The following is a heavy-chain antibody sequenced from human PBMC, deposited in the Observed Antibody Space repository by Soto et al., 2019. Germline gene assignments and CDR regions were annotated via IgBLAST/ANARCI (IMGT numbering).Heavy chain of an antibody. CDR3: ARNEFGFGELPYYYYGMDV. J-gene: IGHJ6*02. CDR2: ISAYNGNT. D-gene: IGHD3-10*01. Sequence: ASVKVSCKASGYTFTSYGITWVRQAPGQGLEWMGWISAYNGNTNYAQKLQGRVTMTTDTSTSTAYMELRSLRSDDTAVYYCARNEFGFGELPYYYYGMDVWGQGTTVTVSS. V-gene: IGHV1-18*01. CDR1: GYTFTSYG.